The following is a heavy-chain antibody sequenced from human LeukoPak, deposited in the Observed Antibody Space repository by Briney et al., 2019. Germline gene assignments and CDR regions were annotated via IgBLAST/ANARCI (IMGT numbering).Heavy chain of an antibody. CDR2: IYYSGST. J-gene: IGHJ4*02. CDR3: ARAETRNSDFDY. D-gene: IGHD3-10*01. Sequence: SGTLSLTCTVSGGSISSYYWSWIRQPPGKGLEWIGYIYYSGSTNYNPSLKSRVTISVDTSKNQFSLKLSSVTAADTAVYYCARAETRNSDFDYWGQGTLVTVSS. CDR1: GGSISSYY. V-gene: IGHV4-59*01.